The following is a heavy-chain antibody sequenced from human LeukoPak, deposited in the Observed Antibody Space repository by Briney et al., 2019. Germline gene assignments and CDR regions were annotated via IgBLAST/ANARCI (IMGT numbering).Heavy chain of an antibody. D-gene: IGHD2-21*02. V-gene: IGHV3-21*01. J-gene: IGHJ5*02. CDR2: ISSSSSYI. CDR1: GFTFSSYS. CDR3: ARFRDVNWFDP. Sequence: PGGSLRLSCAASGFTFSSYSMNWVRQAPGKGLEWVSSISSSSSYIYYADSVKGRFTSSRDNAKNSLYLQVNSLRAEDTAVYYCARFRDVNWFDPWGQGTLVTVSS.